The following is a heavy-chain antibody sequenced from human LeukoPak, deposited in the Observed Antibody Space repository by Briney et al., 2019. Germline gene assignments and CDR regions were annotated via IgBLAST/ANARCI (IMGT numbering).Heavy chain of an antibody. CDR2: IYPGDSDT. Sequence: YWSWIRQPPGKGLEWMGIIYPGDSDTRYSPSFQGQVTISADKSISTAYLQWSSLKASDTAMYYCARRAGDYSRYFDYWGQGTLVTVSS. CDR1: YW. V-gene: IGHV5-51*01. D-gene: IGHD4-11*01. J-gene: IGHJ4*02. CDR3: ARRAGDYSRYFDY.